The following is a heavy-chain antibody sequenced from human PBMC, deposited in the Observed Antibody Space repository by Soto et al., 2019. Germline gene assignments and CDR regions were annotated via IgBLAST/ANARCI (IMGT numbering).Heavy chain of an antibody. Sequence: QVQLVQSGAEVKKPGSSVKVSCKASGGTFSSYAISWVRQAPGQGLEWMGGIIPIFGTANYAQKFRGRVTITADESTSTAYMELSSLRSEDTAVYYCARAAYYYGSGSRTWGMDVWGQGTTVTVSS. CDR2: IIPIFGTA. CDR3: ARAAYYYGSGSRTWGMDV. D-gene: IGHD3-10*01. CDR1: GGTFSSYA. J-gene: IGHJ6*02. V-gene: IGHV1-69*01.